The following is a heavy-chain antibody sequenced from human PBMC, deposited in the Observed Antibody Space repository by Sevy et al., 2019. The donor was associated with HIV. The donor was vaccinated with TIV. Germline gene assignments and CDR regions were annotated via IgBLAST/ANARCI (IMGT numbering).Heavy chain of an antibody. Sequence: GGSLRLSCAASGFTFSSYGMHWVRQAPGKGLEWVAVISYDGSNKYYADSVKGRFTISRDNSKNTLYLQMNSLRAEDTAVYYCAKDKSPGRWLQLRWGPFDLWGRGTLVTVSS. J-gene: IGHJ2*01. CDR3: AKDKSPGRWLQLRWGPFDL. D-gene: IGHD5-12*01. V-gene: IGHV3-30*18. CDR2: ISYDGSNK. CDR1: GFTFSSYG.